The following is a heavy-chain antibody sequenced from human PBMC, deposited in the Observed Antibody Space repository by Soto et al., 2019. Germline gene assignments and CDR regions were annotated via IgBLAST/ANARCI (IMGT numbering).Heavy chain of an antibody. J-gene: IGHJ5*02. V-gene: IGHV4-4*07. Sequence: PSETLSLTCTVSGGSISSYYWCWIRQPAGKGLDWIGRIYTSGRTNYNPSLKSRVTMSVDTSKKQISLKLSSVTAADTAVYYCARVIDYGDSFNWFDPWGQGTLVTVSS. CDR3: ARVIDYGDSFNWFDP. CDR2: IYTSGRT. CDR1: GGSISSYY. D-gene: IGHD4-17*01.